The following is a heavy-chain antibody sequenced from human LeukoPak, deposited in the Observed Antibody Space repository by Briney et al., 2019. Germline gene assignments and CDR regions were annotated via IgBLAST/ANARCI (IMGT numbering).Heavy chain of an antibody. CDR3: ARGGLEPVDY. CDR2: INTDGSST. V-gene: IGHV3-74*01. D-gene: IGHD1-1*01. J-gene: IGHJ4*02. CDR1: GFTFSTYW. Sequence: PGGSLRLSCAASGFTFSTYWTHWVRQAQGKGLVWVSRINTDGSSTSYADSVKGRFTFSRDNAKNTLYLQMNSLRADDTAVYYCARGGLEPVDYWGQGTLVTVSS.